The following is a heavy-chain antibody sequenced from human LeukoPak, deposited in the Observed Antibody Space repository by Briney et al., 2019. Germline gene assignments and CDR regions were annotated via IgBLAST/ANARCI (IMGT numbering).Heavy chain of an antibody. V-gene: IGHV3-7*01. CDR2: IKYDGSAK. J-gene: IGHJ3*02. CDR1: GFSFSSYW. D-gene: IGHD3-22*01. Sequence: GGSLRLSCAASGFSFSSYWMSWVRQAPGKGLEWVANIKYDGSAKYYVDSVKGRFTISRDNAKNSLYLQMNSLRAEGTAVYYCARDSYDSSGYYPADAFDIWGQGTMVTVSS. CDR3: ARDSYDSSGYYPADAFDI.